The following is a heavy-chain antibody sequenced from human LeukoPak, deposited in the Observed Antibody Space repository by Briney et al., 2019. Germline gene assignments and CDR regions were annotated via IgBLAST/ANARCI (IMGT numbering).Heavy chain of an antibody. CDR3: AKDGYYDIVTGFYGLDA. CDR1: GFTFSSYG. Sequence: PGRSLRLSCAASGFTFSSYGLHWVRQAPGKGLVWVAFISYDGSNKYYADSVKGRFTISRDNSKNTLYLQMNSLRAEDTAVYYCAKDGYYDIVTGFYGLDAWGKGTTVTVSS. CDR2: ISYDGSNK. J-gene: IGHJ6*04. D-gene: IGHD3-9*01. V-gene: IGHV3-30*18.